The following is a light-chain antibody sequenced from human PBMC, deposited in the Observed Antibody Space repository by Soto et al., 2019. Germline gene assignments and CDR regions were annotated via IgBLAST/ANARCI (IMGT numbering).Light chain of an antibody. CDR2: EVN. J-gene: IGLJ2*01. Sequence: QSALTQPPSASGSPGQSVTISCTGTSSDVGGYNFVSWYQQHPGKVPKLIIYEVNKRPSGVPDRFSGSKSGNGASLTVSGLQAEDEADYYCSSYAGNKNVVFGGGTKLTVL. CDR1: SSDVGGYNF. CDR3: SSYAGNKNVV. V-gene: IGLV2-8*01.